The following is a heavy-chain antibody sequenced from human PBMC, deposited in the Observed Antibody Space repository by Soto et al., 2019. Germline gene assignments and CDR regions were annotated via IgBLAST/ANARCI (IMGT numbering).Heavy chain of an antibody. Sequence: LSLTCAVYGGSFSGYYWSWIRQPPGKGLEWIGEINHSGSTNYNPSLKSRVTISVDTSKNQFSLKLSSVTAADTAVYYCARKGGYCSGGSCYGSRWFDPWGQGTLVTVSP. CDR2: INHSGST. J-gene: IGHJ5*02. CDR3: ARKGGYCSGGSCYGSRWFDP. V-gene: IGHV4-34*01. CDR1: GGSFSGYY. D-gene: IGHD2-15*01.